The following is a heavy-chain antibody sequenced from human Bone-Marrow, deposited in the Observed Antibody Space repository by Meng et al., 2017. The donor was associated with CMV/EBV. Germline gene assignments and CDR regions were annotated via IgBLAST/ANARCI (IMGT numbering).Heavy chain of an antibody. V-gene: IGHV3-48*03. CDR1: GFSFSDYE. CDR2: ISSSGTKI. CDR3: ANRPGGYYYGMDV. Sequence: GGSLRLSCVVSGFSFSDYEMMWVRQAPGKGLEWVSYISSSGTKIKYADSVKGRFTISRDNAKRSVYLQMNSLRAEDTAVYYCANRPGGYYYGMDVWGQGTQVTVSS. D-gene: IGHD1-14*01. J-gene: IGHJ6*02.